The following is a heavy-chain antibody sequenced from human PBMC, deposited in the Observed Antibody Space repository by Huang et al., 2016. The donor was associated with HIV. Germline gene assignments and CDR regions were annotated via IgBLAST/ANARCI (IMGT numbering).Heavy chain of an antibody. V-gene: IGHV1-46*03. D-gene: IGHD6-13*01. CDR2: INPNGGAT. J-gene: IGHJ1*01. CDR1: GYISTNYY. Sequence: QVQLVQSGAEVKKPGASVKVSCKASGYISTNYYMHWVRQAPGQGLQWMGIINPNGGATTYARKFHDKVTMTRDTSANTLYMELSGLRSDDTAVYYCVRGSSTREEYFQYWGQGTLITVSS. CDR3: VRGSSTREEYFQY.